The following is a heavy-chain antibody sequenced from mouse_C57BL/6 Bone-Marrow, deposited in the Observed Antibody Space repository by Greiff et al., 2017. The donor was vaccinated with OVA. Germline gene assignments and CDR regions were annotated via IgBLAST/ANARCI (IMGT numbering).Heavy chain of an antibody. V-gene: IGHV1-54*01. CDR2: INPGSGGT. J-gene: IGHJ3*01. D-gene: IGHD2-2*01. CDR1: GYAFTNYL. Sequence: QVQLQQSGAELVRPGTSVKVSCKASGYAFTNYLIEWVKQRPGQGLEWIGVINPGSGGTNYNEKFKGKATLTADKSSSTAYMQLSSLTSEDSAVYFCARRGGYPFAYWGQVTLVTVSA. CDR3: ARRGGYPFAY.